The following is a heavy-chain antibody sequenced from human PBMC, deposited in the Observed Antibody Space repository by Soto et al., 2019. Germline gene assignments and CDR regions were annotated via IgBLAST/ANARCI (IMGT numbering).Heavy chain of an antibody. CDR3: VRASGNYFFDY. CDR2: IKSDGSIT. V-gene: IGHV3-74*01. D-gene: IGHD1-26*01. Sequence: EVQLVESGGGLVQPGGSLRLSCAVSGFTFSNYWMHWVRQAPGKGLVWVSRIKSDGSITTYADSVKGRFTISRDNAKNTLYLQMNNVRDEDTAVDYCVRASGNYFFDYWGQGTLVTVSS. J-gene: IGHJ4*02. CDR1: GFTFSNYW.